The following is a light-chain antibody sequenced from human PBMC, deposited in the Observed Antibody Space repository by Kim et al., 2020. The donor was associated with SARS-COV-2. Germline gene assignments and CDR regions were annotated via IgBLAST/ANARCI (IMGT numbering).Light chain of an antibody. CDR3: NSRDSGGNRWV. CDR2: AKN. CDR1: SLRSLD. Sequence: ALRQTVRTASQGDSLRSLDASWSQQKPGQAPVLVIYAKNNRPSGVPDRLCGSASGHTASLTTTGAPAEDEAEYYCNSRDSGGNRWVFGGGTQLTVL. J-gene: IGLJ3*02. V-gene: IGLV3-19*01.